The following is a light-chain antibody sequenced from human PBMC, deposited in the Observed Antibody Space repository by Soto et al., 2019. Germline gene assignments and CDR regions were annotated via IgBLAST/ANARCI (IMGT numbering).Light chain of an antibody. CDR1: SSDIGSHNF. J-gene: IGLJ3*02. CDR2: GVS. CDR3: SSYSSTYIWV. Sequence: QSALTQPASVSESTGQSITISCTGTSSDIGSHNFVSWHQQHPGKAPKFIIYGVSNRPSGVSNRFSGAKSGNTASLTISGLQAEDEADYYCSSYSSTYIWVFGGGTKLTVL. V-gene: IGLV2-14*01.